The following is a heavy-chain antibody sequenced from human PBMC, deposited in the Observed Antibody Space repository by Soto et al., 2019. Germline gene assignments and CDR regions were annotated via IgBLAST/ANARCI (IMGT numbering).Heavy chain of an antibody. V-gene: IGHV3-74*01. J-gene: IGHJ6*02. D-gene: IGHD3-10*01. CDR3: ARDRTFVYYYYGMDV. CDR1: VFTFSSYW. CDR2: INSDGSST. Sequence: PGGSLRLSCAASVFTFSSYWMHWVRQAPGKGLVWVSRINSDGSSTSYADSVKGRFTISRDNAKNTLYLQMNSLRAEDTAVYYCARDRTFVYYYYGMDVWGQGTTVTVSS.